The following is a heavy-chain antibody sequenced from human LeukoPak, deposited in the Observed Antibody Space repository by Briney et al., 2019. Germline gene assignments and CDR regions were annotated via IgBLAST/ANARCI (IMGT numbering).Heavy chain of an antibody. D-gene: IGHD2-15*01. CDR1: GGSFSGYY. V-gene: IGHV4-34*01. J-gene: IGHJ4*02. Sequence: SETLSFTCAVYGGSFSGYYWSWIRQPPGNGLEWIGEINHSGSTNYNPSLKSRVTISVDTSKNQFSLKLSSVTAADTAVYYCARGVVAATTRAHFDYWGQGTLVTVSS. CDR3: ARGVVAATTRAHFDY. CDR2: INHSGST.